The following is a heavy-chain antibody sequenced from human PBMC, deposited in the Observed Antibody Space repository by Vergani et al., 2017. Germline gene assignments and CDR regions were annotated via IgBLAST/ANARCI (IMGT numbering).Heavy chain of an antibody. CDR2: ISGPGLST. CDR1: GFTFSNSA. V-gene: IGHV3-23*01. D-gene: IGHD3-10*01. J-gene: IGHJ4*02. Sequence: EVHLLESGGGLVQSGGSLRLSCAASGFTFSNSAVSWVRQAPGRGLAWVSSISGPGLSTYYADSVKGRFSISRDNAKNSLYLQMNSLRAEDTAVYYCARDHRPGADITMVRWYYFDYWGQGTLVTVSS. CDR3: ARDHRPGADITMVRWYYFDY.